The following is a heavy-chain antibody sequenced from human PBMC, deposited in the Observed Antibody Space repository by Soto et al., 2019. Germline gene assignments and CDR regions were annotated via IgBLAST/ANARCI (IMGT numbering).Heavy chain of an antibody. CDR1: GFSLSTSGVG. Sequence: SCPTLVNPTQTLTLTCTFSGFSLSTSGVGVGWIRQPPGKALEWLALIYWDDDKRYSPSLKSRLTITKDTSKNQVVLTMTNMDPVDTATYYCAHTTRIAVAGTRIIDYWGQGTLVTVSS. CDR3: AHTTRIAVAGTRIIDY. CDR2: IYWDDDK. V-gene: IGHV2-5*02. J-gene: IGHJ4*02. D-gene: IGHD6-19*01.